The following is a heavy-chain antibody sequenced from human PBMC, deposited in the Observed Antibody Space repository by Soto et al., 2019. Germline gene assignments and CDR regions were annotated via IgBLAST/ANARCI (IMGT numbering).Heavy chain of an antibody. CDR3: ARDDPVDPDIVVVPAAIYYYYGMDV. V-gene: IGHV1-69*04. CDR2: IIPILGIA. J-gene: IGHJ6*02. D-gene: IGHD2-2*01. CDR1: GGTFSSYT. Sequence: GASVKVSCKASGGTFSSYTISWVRQAPGQGLEWMGRIIPILGIANYAQKFQGRVTITADKSTSTAYMELSSLRSEDTAVYYCARDDPVDPDIVVVPAAIYYYYGMDVWGQGTTVTVSS.